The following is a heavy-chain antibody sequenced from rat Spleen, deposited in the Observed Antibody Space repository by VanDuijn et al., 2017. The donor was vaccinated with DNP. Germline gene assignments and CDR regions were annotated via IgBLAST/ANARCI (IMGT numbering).Heavy chain of an antibody. CDR3: ARWTRYFDY. V-gene: IGHV3-1*01. J-gene: IGHJ2*01. Sequence: EVQLQESGPGLVKPSQSLSLTCSVTGYSITSNYWGWIRRFPGNQMEWIGHISYSGSTNYNPSLKSRISITRDTSKNHFFLHLNSVTIEDTATYYCARWTRYFDYWGQGAMVTVSS. CDR1: GYSITSNY. CDR2: ISYSGST. D-gene: IGHD1-7*01.